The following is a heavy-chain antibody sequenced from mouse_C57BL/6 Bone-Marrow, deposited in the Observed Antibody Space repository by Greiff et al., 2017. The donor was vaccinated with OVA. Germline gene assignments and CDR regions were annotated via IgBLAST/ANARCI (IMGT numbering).Heavy chain of an antibody. J-gene: IGHJ3*01. CDR2: ISNGGGST. V-gene: IGHV5-12*01. D-gene: IGHD2-4*01. CDR1: GFTFSDYY. Sequence: DVMLVESGGGLVQPGGSLKLSCAASGFTFSDYYMYWVRQTPEKRLEWVAYISNGGGSTYYPDTVKGRFTISRDNAKNTLYLQMSRLKSEDTAMYYCARLYDYETWFAYWGQGTLVTVSA. CDR3: ARLYDYETWFAY.